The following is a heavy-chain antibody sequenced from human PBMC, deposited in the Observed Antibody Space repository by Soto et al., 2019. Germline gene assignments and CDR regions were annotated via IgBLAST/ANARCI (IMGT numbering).Heavy chain of an antibody. CDR1: SASIITEQR. Sequence: QMQLQESGPGLVKPSETLSLTCAVSSASIITEQRWTWVRQPPGKGLEWIGEIHHSGSTNNNPSLRSRATMSVVQSKNQFSLFLNSVTAADTALSYCARSFGWYAIDHWGQGTLVIVSS. CDR3: ARSFGWYAIDH. J-gene: IGHJ4*02. V-gene: IGHV4-4*02. D-gene: IGHD6-19*01. CDR2: IHHSGST.